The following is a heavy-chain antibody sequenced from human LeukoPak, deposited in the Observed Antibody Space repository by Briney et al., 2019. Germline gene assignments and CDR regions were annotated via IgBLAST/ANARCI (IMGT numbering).Heavy chain of an antibody. CDR3: ARGYGGNSGDYSFDY. CDR1: GYTFTGYY. J-gene: IGHJ4*02. D-gene: IGHD4-23*01. V-gene: IGHV1-2*02. Sequence: ASVKVSCKASGYTFTGYYMHWVRQAPGQGLEWMGWINPNSGGTNYAQKFQGRVTMTRDTSISTAYMELSRLRSDDTAVYYCARGYGGNSGDYSFDYWGQGTLVTVSS. CDR2: INPNSGGT.